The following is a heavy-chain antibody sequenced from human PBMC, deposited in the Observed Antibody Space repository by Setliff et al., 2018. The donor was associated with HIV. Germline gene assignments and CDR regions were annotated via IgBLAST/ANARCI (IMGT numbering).Heavy chain of an antibody. D-gene: IGHD4-17*01. Sequence: SETLSLTCGVYGGSINTYYWRWIRQPPGKGLDWIGEINHDGSINYNPSLKRRVTISVDTSNNQFSLKLTSVTAADTAMYYRAAFLVSPVTTQDYWGQGTPVTVSS. J-gene: IGHJ4*02. CDR2: INHDGSI. CDR1: GGSINTYY. V-gene: IGHV4-34*01. CDR3: AAFLVSPVTTQDY.